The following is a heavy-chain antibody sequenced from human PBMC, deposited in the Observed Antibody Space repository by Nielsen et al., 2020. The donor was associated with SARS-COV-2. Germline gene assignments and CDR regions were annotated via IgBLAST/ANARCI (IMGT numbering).Heavy chain of an antibody. D-gene: IGHD5-18*01. CDR3: ARDGYSYGYPSNWFDP. V-gene: IGHV1-8*01. CDR2: MNPNSGNT. J-gene: IGHJ5*02. Sequence: ASVKVSCKASGYTFTSYDINWVRQATGQGLEWMGWMNPNSGNTGYAQKFQGRVTMTRNTSISTAYMELSSLRSEDTAVYYCARDGYSYGYPSNWFDPWGQGTLVTVSS. CDR1: GYTFTSYD.